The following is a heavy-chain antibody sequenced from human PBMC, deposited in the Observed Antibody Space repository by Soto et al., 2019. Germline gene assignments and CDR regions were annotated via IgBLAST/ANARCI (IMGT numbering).Heavy chain of an antibody. CDR2: IYYDGNT. CDR3: ARSTIAPRLFMYPFDS. CDR1: GDSITSSSYY. D-gene: IGHD6-6*01. J-gene: IGHJ4*02. V-gene: IGHV4-39*01. Sequence: QKQLQESGPGLVKPSETLSLTCTVSGDSITSSSYYWGWIRQPPGKGLECIGNIYYDGNTYYNPSLKSRFTISLDTSKNQFSLRLNSVTAADTAVYYCARSTIAPRLFMYPFDSWGQGTLVTVSS.